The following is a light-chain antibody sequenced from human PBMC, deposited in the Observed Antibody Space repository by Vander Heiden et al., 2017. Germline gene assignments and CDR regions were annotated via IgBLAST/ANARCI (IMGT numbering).Light chain of an antibody. Sequence: SALTQPASVSGSPGQSIPISCTAPSSDVGSYNLVSWYQQPPGKAPNLMIYEGSKRPSGVSNRFSGSKSGNTASLTISGLQAEDEADYYCCSYAGSSTFVFGTGTKVTVL. V-gene: IGLV2-23*01. J-gene: IGLJ1*01. CDR3: CSYAGSSTFV. CDR2: EGS. CDR1: SSDVGSYNL.